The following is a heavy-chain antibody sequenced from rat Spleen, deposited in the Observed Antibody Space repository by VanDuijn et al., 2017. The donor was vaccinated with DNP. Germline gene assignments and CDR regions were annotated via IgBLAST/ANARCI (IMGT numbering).Heavy chain of an antibody. CDR3: VRDSRDYGSYADYFDY. D-gene: IGHD1-8*01. CDR1: GFTFSSFW. J-gene: IGHJ2*01. V-gene: IGHV5-58*01. Sequence: EVQLVETGGGLVQPGRSLKLSCVASGFTFSSFWMHWIRQVPGKGLEWVASINTDGGTTFYPDSVKGRFTISRDNATNTLYLQMNSLRSEDTASYYCVRDSRDYGSYADYFDYWGQGVMVTVSS. CDR2: INTDGGTT.